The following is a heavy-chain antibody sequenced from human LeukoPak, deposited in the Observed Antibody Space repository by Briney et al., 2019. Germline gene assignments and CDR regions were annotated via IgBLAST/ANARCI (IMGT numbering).Heavy chain of an antibody. V-gene: IGHV4-34*01. CDR3: ARRERRDGYKSGDY. Sequence: SETLSLTCAVYGGSFSGYYWSWIRQPPGKGLEWIGEINHSGSTNYNPSLKSRVTISVDTSKNQFSLKLSSVTAADTAVYYCARRERRDGYKSGDYWGQGTLVTVSS. J-gene: IGHJ4*02. CDR2: INHSGST. CDR1: GGSFSGYY. D-gene: IGHD5-24*01.